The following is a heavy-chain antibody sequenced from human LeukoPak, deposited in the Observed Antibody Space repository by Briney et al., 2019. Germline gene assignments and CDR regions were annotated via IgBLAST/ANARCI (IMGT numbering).Heavy chain of an antibody. V-gene: IGHV3-30*04. CDR1: GFTFNNYA. CDR3: ARGVPYGVKFDY. Sequence: GRSLRLSCAASGFTFNNYAMHWVRQAPGKGLEWVALISYDGSKKYYADSVKGRFTISRDNSENTLYLQMNSLTAEDKALYYCARGVPYGVKFDYWGQGTLVTVSS. D-gene: IGHD4-17*01. CDR2: ISYDGSKK. J-gene: IGHJ4*02.